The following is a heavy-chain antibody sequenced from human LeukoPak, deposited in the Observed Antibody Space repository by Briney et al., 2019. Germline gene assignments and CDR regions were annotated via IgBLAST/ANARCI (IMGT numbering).Heavy chain of an antibody. CDR1: GFTFSSFG. CDR2: ISSDGDDK. D-gene: IGHD1-1*01. V-gene: IGHV3-30*03. Sequence: TGGSLRLSCAASGFTFSSFGFHWVRRAPGKGLEWVALISSDGDDKYYADSVKGRFTISRDNAKNSLYLQMNSLRAEDTAVYYCARGKLAPFDYWGQGTLVTVSS. CDR3: ARGKLAPFDY. J-gene: IGHJ4*02.